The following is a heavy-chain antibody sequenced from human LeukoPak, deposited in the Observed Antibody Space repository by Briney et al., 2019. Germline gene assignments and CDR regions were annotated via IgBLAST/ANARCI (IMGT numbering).Heavy chain of an antibody. V-gene: IGHV4-34*01. CDR2: INHSGSA. D-gene: IGHD1-26*01. Sequence: SETLSLTCAVYGGSFSGYYWSWIRQPPGKGLEWIGEINHSGSANYNPSLKSRVTISVDTSKNQFSLKLSSVTAADTAVYYCARGRWELLRPRSGWFDPWGQGTLVTVSS. CDR1: GGSFSGYY. CDR3: ARGRWELLRPRSGWFDP. J-gene: IGHJ5*02.